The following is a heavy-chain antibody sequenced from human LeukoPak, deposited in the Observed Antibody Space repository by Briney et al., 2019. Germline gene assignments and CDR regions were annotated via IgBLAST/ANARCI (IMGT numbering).Heavy chain of an antibody. J-gene: IGHJ4*02. CDR2: IYYSGNT. V-gene: IGHV4-39*01. Sequence: SETLSLTCIVSGGSISTSAYYWGWIRQPPGEGLQWIGSIYYSGNTYYNSSLKSRVTISVDTSTSQFSLRLSSVTAADTAVYYCARQSALTHSHFDYWGQGTLVTVSS. CDR1: GGSISTSAYY. CDR3: ARQSALTHSHFDY.